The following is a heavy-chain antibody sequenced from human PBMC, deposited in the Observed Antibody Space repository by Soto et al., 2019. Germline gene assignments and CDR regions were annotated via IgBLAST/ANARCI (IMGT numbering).Heavy chain of an antibody. CDR3: ARGKGIGWYESSDY. CDR1: GFTVSISY. Sequence: EVQLVESGGGLIQPGASLRLSCAASGFTVSISYMSWDRQAPGKGLEWVSTIYRDGSTYYADSVEGRFTISRDNSKNTLYLQMNSLRAEDTATYYCARGKGIGWYESSDYWGQGTVVTVSS. V-gene: IGHV3-53*01. J-gene: IGHJ4*02. D-gene: IGHD6-19*01. CDR2: IYRDGST.